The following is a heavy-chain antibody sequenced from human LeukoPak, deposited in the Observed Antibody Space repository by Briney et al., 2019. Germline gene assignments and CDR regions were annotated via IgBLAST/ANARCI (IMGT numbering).Heavy chain of an antibody. CDR3: ARNYDSSGYMIDY. J-gene: IGHJ4*02. CDR1: GFTFSSYS. Sequence: GGSLRLSCSASGFTFSSYSMNWVRQAPGKGLEWVSFISGGSRGIHYADSVKGRFTISRDNAENSLFLQMNSLRAEDTAVYYCARNYDSSGYMIDYWGQGTLVTVSS. D-gene: IGHD3-22*01. V-gene: IGHV3-48*01. CDR2: ISGGSRGI.